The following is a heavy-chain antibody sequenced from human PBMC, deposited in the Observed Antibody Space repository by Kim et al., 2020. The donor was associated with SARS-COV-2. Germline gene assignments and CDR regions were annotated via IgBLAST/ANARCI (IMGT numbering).Heavy chain of an antibody. D-gene: IGHD3-22*01. V-gene: IGHV1-18*01. CDR2: ISAYNGNT. Sequence: ASVKVSCKASGYTFTSYGISWVRQAPGQGLEWMGWISAYNGNTNYAQKLQGRVTMTTDTSTSTAYMELRSLRSDDTAVYYCARDGYYYDSSGTNFDYWGQGTLVTVSS. CDR1: GYTFTSYG. J-gene: IGHJ4*02. CDR3: ARDGYYYDSSGTNFDY.